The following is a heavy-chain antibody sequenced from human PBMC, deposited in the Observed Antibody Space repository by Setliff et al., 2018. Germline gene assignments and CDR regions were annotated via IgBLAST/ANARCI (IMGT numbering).Heavy chain of an antibody. J-gene: IGHJ4*02. Sequence: VSCKASGYTFTNYGVSWVRQAPGQGLEWMGWLSASNGNRNNAQKFQGRVTMTTDTSTSTAYMELRSLGSDDTAVYYCATFRGYTYGYDYWGQGTLVTVSS. CDR1: GYTFTNYG. D-gene: IGHD5-18*01. CDR2: LSASNGNR. V-gene: IGHV1-18*01. CDR3: ATFRGYTYGYDY.